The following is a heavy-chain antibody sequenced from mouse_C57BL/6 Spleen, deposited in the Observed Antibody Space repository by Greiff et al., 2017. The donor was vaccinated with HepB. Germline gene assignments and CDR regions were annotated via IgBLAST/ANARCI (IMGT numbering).Heavy chain of an antibody. CDR1: GYAFSSYW. V-gene: IGHV1-80*01. CDR3: ASFTPAWFAY. CDR2: IYPGDGDT. Sequence: QVQLKESGAELVKPGASVKISCKASGYAFSSYWMNWVKQRPGKGLEWIGQIYPGDGDTNYNGKFKGKATLTADKSSSTAYMQLSSLTSEDSAVYFCASFTPAWFAYWGQGTLVTVSA. D-gene: IGHD1-2*01. J-gene: IGHJ3*01.